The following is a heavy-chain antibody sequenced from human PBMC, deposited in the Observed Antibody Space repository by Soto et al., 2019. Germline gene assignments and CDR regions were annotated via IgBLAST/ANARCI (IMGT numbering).Heavy chain of an antibody. CDR2: ISYDGSNK. CDR1: GFTFSSYG. CDR3: AKVHPPPFRYYDSSGYLAY. V-gene: IGHV3-30*18. Sequence: GASLRLSCAASGFTFSSYGMHWVRQAPGKGLEWVAVISYDGSNKYYADSVKGRFTISRDNSKNTLYLQMNSLRAEDTAVYYCAKVHPPPFRYYDSSGYLAYWGQGTLVTVSS. J-gene: IGHJ4*02. D-gene: IGHD3-22*01.